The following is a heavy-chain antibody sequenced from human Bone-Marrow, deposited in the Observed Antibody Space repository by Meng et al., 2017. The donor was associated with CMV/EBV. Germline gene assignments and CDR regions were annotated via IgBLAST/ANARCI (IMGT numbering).Heavy chain of an antibody. D-gene: IGHD5-18*01. Sequence: AQVAPPWAVVQKPGALVRVSCKASGYTFTGYYVHWVRQAPGQGLEWMGWINPNSGGTNYAQKFQGRVTMTRDTSISTAYMELSRLRSDDTAVYYCASGGGGYSYGSGYWGQGTLVTVSS. V-gene: IGHV1-2*02. CDR2: INPNSGGT. CDR1: GYTFTGYY. CDR3: ASGGGGYSYGSGY. J-gene: IGHJ4*02.